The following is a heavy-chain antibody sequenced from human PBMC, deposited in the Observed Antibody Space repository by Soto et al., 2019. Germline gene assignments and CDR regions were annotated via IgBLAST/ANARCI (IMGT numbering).Heavy chain of an antibody. Sequence: QITLKESGPTLVKPTQTLTLTCTFSGFSLSTSGVGVGWIRQPPGKALEWVALIYWDDDKRYSPSLKNRLTITKDTSKNQVVLTMTNMDPVDTATYYCAHNYCSGGGCYSENFHHWGQGTLVTVSS. V-gene: IGHV2-5*02. D-gene: IGHD2-15*01. CDR3: AHNYCSGGGCYSENFHH. J-gene: IGHJ1*01. CDR1: GFSLSTSGVG. CDR2: IYWDDDK.